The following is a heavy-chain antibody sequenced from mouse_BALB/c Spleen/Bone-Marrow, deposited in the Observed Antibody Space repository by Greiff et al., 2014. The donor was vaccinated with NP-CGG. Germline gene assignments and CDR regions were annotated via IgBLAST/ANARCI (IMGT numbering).Heavy chain of an antibody. J-gene: IGHJ1*01. Sequence: VQLQESGAELVKPGASVKLSCKASGYPFTNYYMYWVKRRPGQGLEWIGEINPSNGGTNFNEKFKNKATLTVDKSSSTAYMQLSSLTSEDSAVYYCTRSNYGYWYFDVWGAGTTVTVSS. CDR1: GYPFTNYY. CDR3: TRSNYGYWYFDV. CDR2: INPSNGGT. D-gene: IGHD1-1*01. V-gene: IGHV1S81*02.